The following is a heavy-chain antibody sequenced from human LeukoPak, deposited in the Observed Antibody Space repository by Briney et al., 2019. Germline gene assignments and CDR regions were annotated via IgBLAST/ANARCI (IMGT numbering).Heavy chain of an antibody. Sequence: GGSLRLSCAASGFTFSTYSMNWVRQAPGKGLEWVSSISSSSSYIYYADSVKGRFTISRDNAKNSLYLQMNSLRAEDTAVYYCARVLSGSWDWFDPWGQGTLVTVSS. CDR2: ISSSSSYI. CDR1: GFTFSTYS. D-gene: IGHD3-22*01. J-gene: IGHJ5*02. CDR3: ARVLSGSWDWFDP. V-gene: IGHV3-21*01.